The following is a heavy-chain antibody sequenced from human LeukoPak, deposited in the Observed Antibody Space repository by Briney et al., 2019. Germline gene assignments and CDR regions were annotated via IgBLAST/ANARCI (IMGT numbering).Heavy chain of an antibody. CDR2: IRYDGSNK. Sequence: GGSLRLSCAASGFTFSSYGMHWVRQAPGKGLEWVAFIRYDGSNKYYADSVKGRFTISRDNSKNTLYLQMNSLRAEDTAVYYCARALWFGELRDFDYWGQGTLVTVSS. J-gene: IGHJ4*02. D-gene: IGHD3-10*01. V-gene: IGHV3-30*02. CDR3: ARALWFGELRDFDY. CDR1: GFTFSSYG.